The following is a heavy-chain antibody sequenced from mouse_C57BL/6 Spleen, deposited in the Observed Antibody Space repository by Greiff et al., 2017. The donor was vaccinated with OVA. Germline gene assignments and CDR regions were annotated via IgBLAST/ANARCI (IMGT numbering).Heavy chain of an antibody. J-gene: IGHJ4*01. CDR2: IDPNSGGT. Sequence: QVQLQQPGAELVKPGASVKLSCKASGYTFTSYWMHWVKQRPGRGLEWIGRIDPNSGGTKYNEKFKSKATLTVDKPSSTAYMQLRSLTSEDSAVYDCARSGRGGYEDAMDYWGQGTSVTVSS. V-gene: IGHV1-72*01. D-gene: IGHD3-1*01. CDR1: GYTFTSYW. CDR3: ARSGRGGYEDAMDY.